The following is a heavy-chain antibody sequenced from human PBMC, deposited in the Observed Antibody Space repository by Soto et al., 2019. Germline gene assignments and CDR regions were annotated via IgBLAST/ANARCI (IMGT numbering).Heavy chain of an antibody. D-gene: IGHD1-1*01. J-gene: IGHJ4*02. CDR2: IWYDGSNK. CDR1: GFSFSSYC. V-gene: IGHV3-33*01. Sequence: GGSLRLSCAASGFSFSSYCMHWVRQAPGKGLEWVAVIWYDGSNKYYADSVKGRFTISRDNSKNTLYLQMNSLRAEDTAVYYCARAPFDRRQNWNVLFDYWGQGTLVTVSS. CDR3: ARAPFDRRQNWNVLFDY.